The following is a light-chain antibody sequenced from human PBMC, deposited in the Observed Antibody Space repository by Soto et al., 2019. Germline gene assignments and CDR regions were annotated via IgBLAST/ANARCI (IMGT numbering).Light chain of an antibody. J-gene: IGKJ2*01. V-gene: IGKV3-15*01. CDR2: GVS. CDR3: QQYNNWPHT. Sequence: EVVMTQSPATLSVSPGERATLSCRASQSVSSKLAWFQQKPGQAPSLLIYGVSTRATGVPVRFSGSGSGTEFTLTINSLQSEDFAVYYCQQYNNWPHTFGQGTKVDNK. CDR1: QSVSSK.